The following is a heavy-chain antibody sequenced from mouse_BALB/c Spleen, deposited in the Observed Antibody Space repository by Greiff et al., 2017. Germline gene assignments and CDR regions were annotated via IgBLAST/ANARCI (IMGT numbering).Heavy chain of an antibody. CDR3: ARGLGQGAMDY. V-gene: IGHV1-54*03. Sequence: VQLQQSGAELVRPGTSVKVSCKASGYAFTNYLIEWVKQRPGQGLEWIGVINPGSGGTNYNEKFKGKATLTADKSSSTAYMQLSSLTSDDSAVYFCARGLGQGAMDYWGQGTSVTVSS. D-gene: IGHD3-3*01. CDR1: GYAFTNYL. CDR2: INPGSGGT. J-gene: IGHJ4*01.